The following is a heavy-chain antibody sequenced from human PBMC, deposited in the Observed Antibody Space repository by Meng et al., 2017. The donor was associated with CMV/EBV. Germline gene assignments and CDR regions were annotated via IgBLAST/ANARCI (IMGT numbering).Heavy chain of an antibody. CDR3: ARVALRHDFWSGYYSSYYFDY. Sequence: GYYMHWVRQAPGQGLEWMGWINPNSGGTSYAQKFQGRVTMPRDTSISTAYMELSRLRSDDTAVYYCARVALRHDFWSGYYSSYYFDYWGQGTLVTVS. CDR2: INPNSGGT. J-gene: IGHJ4*02. D-gene: IGHD3-3*01. V-gene: IGHV1-2*02. CDR1: GYY.